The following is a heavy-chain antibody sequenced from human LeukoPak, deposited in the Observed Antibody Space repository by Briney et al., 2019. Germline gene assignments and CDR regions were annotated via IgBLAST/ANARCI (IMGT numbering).Heavy chain of an antibody. D-gene: IGHD3-10*01. CDR3: ARDHRPLNEYYYGSGSGQKVFDY. CDR2: INHSGST. V-gene: IGHV4-34*01. Sequence: SETLSLTCAVYGGSFSGYYWSWIRQPPGKGLEWIGEINHSGSTNYKPSLKSRVTISVDTSKNQFSLKLSSVTAADTAVYYCARDHRPLNEYYYGSGSGQKVFDYWGQGTLVTVSS. J-gene: IGHJ4*02. CDR1: GGSFSGYY.